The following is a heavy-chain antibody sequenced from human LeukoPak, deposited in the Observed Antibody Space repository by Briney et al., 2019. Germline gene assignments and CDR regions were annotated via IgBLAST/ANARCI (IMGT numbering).Heavy chain of an antibody. CDR3: ARGTIYGLDAFDI. CDR2: INTDGSST. Sequence: PGGSLRLSCAVSGFTFSNYWMHWVRQAPGKGLVWVSRINTDGSSTNYADSVKSRFTISRDNAKNTLYLQMNSLRAEDTAVYYCARGTIYGLDAFDIWGQGTMVTVSS. J-gene: IGHJ3*02. V-gene: IGHV3-74*01. CDR1: GFTFSNYW. D-gene: IGHD3-3*01.